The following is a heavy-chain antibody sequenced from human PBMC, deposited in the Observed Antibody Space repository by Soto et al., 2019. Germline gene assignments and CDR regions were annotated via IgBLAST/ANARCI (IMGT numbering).Heavy chain of an antibody. CDR1: GGSIRSGDYY. D-gene: IGHD3-10*01. V-gene: IGHV4-30-4*01. J-gene: IGHJ5*01. Sequence: QVQLQESGPGLVKPSQTLSLTCTVSGGSIRSGDYYWSWIRQPPGKGLEWIGYIYYSGITYYNPSLKSRVTISVDTSKNQFSLKLSSVTAADTAVYYCARGPNYYNSARGWFDPWGQGTLVTVSS. CDR2: IYYSGIT. CDR3: ARGPNYYNSARGWFDP.